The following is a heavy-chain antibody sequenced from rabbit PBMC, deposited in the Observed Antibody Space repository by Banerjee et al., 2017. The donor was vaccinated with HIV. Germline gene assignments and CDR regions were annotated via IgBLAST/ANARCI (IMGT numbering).Heavy chain of an antibody. D-gene: IGHD6-1*01. V-gene: IGHV1S45*01. CDR3: ARDAGYGGYGWVYYFNL. J-gene: IGHJ4*01. Sequence: QEQLKETGGDLVKPEGTLTLTCKASGIDFSSYYYMCWVRQAPGKGLEWIACIYTGSSGSTYYASWAKGRFTISKTSSTTVTLQMTSLTAADTATYFCARDAGYGGYGWVYYFNLWGPGTLVTDS. CDR2: IYTGSSGST. CDR1: GIDFSSYYY.